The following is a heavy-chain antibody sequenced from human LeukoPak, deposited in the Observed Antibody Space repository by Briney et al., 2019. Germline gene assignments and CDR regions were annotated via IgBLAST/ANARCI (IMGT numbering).Heavy chain of an antibody. CDR2: IYYSGST. Sequence: SETLSLTCTVSGVSISSYYWSWIRQPPGKGLEWFGYIYYSGSTNYNPSLKSRVTISVDTSKNQFSLKLSSVTAADTAVYYCARVYSSSWFGWFDPWGQGTLVTVSS. CDR1: GVSISSYY. V-gene: IGHV4-59*01. D-gene: IGHD6-13*01. CDR3: ARVYSSSWFGWFDP. J-gene: IGHJ5*02.